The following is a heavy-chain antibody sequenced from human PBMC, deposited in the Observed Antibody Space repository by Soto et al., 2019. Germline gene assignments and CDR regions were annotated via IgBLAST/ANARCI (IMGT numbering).Heavy chain of an antibody. CDR2: IYSGGST. D-gene: IGHD3-10*01. CDR3: AAAIGYYGSGSYYHGVYYYYYGMDV. J-gene: IGHJ6*04. CDR1: GFTVSSNY. V-gene: IGHV3-53*01. Sequence: PGGSLRLSCAASGFTVSSNYMSWVRQAPGKGLEWVSVIYSGGSTYYADSVKGRFTISRDNSKNTLYLQMNSLRAEDTAVYYCAAAIGYYGSGSYYHGVYYYYYGMDVWGKGPTGT.